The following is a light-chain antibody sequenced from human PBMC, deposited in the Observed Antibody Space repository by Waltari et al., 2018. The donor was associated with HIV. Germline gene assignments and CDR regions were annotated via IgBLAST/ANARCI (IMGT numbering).Light chain of an antibody. CDR2: DLE. CDR1: SANVARRRS. V-gene: IGLV7-46*01. CDR3: LLSYNGVRF. J-gene: IGLJ2*01. Sequence: VVTQEPSLTVSPGHTVTLSCASFSANVARRRSPYCFQLKPGQAPRTLIYDLEKRHPLTPGRFSGSRDGGRAILTLSGALPEDEAEYFCLLSYNGVRFFGGGTTLTV.